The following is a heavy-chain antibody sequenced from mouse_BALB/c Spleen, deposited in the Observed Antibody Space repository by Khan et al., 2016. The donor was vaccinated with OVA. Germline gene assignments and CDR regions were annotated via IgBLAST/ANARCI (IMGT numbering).Heavy chain of an antibody. D-gene: IGHD1-3*01. J-gene: IGHJ3*01. Sequence: VQLQQPGTVLARPGASVKMSCKASGYSFTSYWMHWIKQRPGQGLEWIGDIYPGNSDTSYNQKFKGKAKLTAGKSASTAYIEFSSLTNEDSAVYCCTRGGYSSFAYWGQGTLVTVSA. CDR3: TRGGYSSFAY. CDR2: IYPGNSDT. V-gene: IGHV1-5*01. CDR1: GYSFTSYW.